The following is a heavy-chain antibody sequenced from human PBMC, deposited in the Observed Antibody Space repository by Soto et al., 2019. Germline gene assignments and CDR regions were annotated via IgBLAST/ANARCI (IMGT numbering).Heavy chain of an antibody. CDR1: GYTFTSCY. Sequence: ASVKVSCKASGYTFTSCYMHWVRQAPGQGLEWMGIINPSGGSTSYAQKFQGRVTMTRDTSTSTVYMELSSLRSEDTAVYYCARVYSSGPYYYGMDVWGQGTTVTVSS. V-gene: IGHV1-46*01. J-gene: IGHJ6*02. D-gene: IGHD6-19*01. CDR3: ARVYSSGPYYYGMDV. CDR2: INPSGGST.